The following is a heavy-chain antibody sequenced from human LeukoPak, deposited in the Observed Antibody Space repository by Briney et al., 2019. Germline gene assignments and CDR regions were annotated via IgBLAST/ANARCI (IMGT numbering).Heavy chain of an antibody. J-gene: IGHJ3*01. CDR2: VSGSGGTT. V-gene: IGHV3-23*01. CDR3: AKDVVSRFLEYLPRAFDV. CDR1: GITFSNYA. D-gene: IGHD3-3*01. Sequence: GGSLRLSCAASGITFSNYAMSWVRQAPGKGLEWVSSVSGSGGTTFYADSVKGRFTISRDNSKNTLYLQLDSLRAEDTAIYYCAKDVVSRFLEYLPRAFDVWGQGTTVTVSS.